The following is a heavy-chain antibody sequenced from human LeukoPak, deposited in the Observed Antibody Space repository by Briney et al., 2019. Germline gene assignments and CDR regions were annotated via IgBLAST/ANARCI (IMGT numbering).Heavy chain of an antibody. D-gene: IGHD3-3*01. V-gene: IGHV1-69*05. CDR1: GYTFTSYY. J-gene: IGHJ3*02. CDR2: IIPIFGTA. CDR3: AYAKRITIFGVVTTDAFDI. Sequence: SVKISCKASGYTFTSYYMHWVRQAPGQGLEWMGGIIPIFGTANYAQKFQGRVTITTDESTSTAYMELSSLRSEDTAVYYCAYAKRITIFGVVTTDAFDIWGQGTMVTVSS.